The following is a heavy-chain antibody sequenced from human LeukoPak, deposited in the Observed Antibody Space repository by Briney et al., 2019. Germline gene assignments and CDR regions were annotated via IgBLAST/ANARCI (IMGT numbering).Heavy chain of an antibody. Sequence: GGSLRLSCAASGFTFSSYGMHWVRQGPGKGLEWVAVIWYDGSNKYYADSVRGRFTISRDNAKNTLYLQMNSLRAEDTAVYYCARGPSAGYNFDYWGQGTLVTVSS. CDR3: ARGPSAGYNFDY. J-gene: IGHJ4*02. V-gene: IGHV3-33*01. CDR2: IWYDGSNK. CDR1: GFTFSSYG. D-gene: IGHD5-18*01.